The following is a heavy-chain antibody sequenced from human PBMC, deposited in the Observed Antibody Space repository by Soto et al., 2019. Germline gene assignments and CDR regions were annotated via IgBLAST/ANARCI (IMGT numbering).Heavy chain of an antibody. CDR3: AKGPITIFGVVIIPGSVHYGMDV. CDR2: ISGSGGST. CDR1: GFTFSSYA. V-gene: IGHV3-23*01. D-gene: IGHD3-3*01. Sequence: PGGSLRLSCAASGFTFSSYAMSWVRQAPGKGLEWVSAISGSGGSTYYADSVKGRFTISRDNSKNTLYLQMNSLRAEDTAVYYCAKGPITIFGVVIIPGSVHYGMDVWGQGTTVTVSS. J-gene: IGHJ6*02.